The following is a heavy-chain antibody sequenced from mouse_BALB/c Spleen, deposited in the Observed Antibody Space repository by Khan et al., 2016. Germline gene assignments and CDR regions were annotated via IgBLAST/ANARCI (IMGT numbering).Heavy chain of an antibody. Sequence: EVQLQQSGAELVKPGASVKLSCTASGFNIKDTYMHWVKQRPEQGLEWIGRIDPANGNTKYDPKFPGKATITADTSSNTAYLQLSSLTSEDTACYYGARSAYDYDVGFAYRGQGTLVTVAA. CDR3: ARSAYDYDVGFAY. CDR1: GFNIKDTY. CDR2: IDPANGNT. V-gene: IGHV14-3*02. J-gene: IGHJ3*01. D-gene: IGHD2-4*01.